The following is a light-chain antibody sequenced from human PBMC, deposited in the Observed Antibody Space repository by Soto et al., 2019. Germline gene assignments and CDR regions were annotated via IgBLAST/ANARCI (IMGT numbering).Light chain of an antibody. Sequence: IVLTQSPATLPLSPGERAILSCRASQRVSSYLAWYQQNPGHPPRRLIHGESNRATGIPARFSGSGSGTAFTLTMSSLENEDFAIYYCKQRSNWHPFSFDHRTTLQI. CDR3: KQRSNWHPFS. J-gene: IGKJ2*01. CDR1: QRVSSY. V-gene: IGKV3-11*01. CDR2: GES.